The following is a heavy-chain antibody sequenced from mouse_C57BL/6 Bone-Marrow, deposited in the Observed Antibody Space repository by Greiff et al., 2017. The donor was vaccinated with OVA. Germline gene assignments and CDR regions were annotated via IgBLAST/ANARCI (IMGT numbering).Heavy chain of an antibody. J-gene: IGHJ2*01. CDR2: IDPSDSYT. D-gene: IGHD1-1*01. CDR3: ARPITTVVATRDY. CDR1: GYTFTSYW. Sequence: QVQLKQSGAELVRPGTSVKLSCKASGYTFTSYWMHWVKQRPGQGLEWIGVIDPSDSYTNYNQKFKGKATLTVDTSSSTAYMQLSSLTSEDSAVYYCARPITTVVATRDYWGQGTTLTVSS. V-gene: IGHV1-59*01.